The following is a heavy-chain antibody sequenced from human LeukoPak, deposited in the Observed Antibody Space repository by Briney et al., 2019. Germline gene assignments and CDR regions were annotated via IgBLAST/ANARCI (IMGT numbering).Heavy chain of an antibody. D-gene: IGHD3-10*01. CDR1: GGSISSSSYY. V-gene: IGHV4-39*07. CDR2: IYYSGST. Sequence: SETLSLTCTVSGGSISSSSYYWGWIRQPPGKGLEWIGSIYYSGSTYYNPSLKSRVTISVDTSKNQFSLKLSSVTAADTAVYYCARDCSTMVRGFNWFDPWGQGTLVTVSS. J-gene: IGHJ5*02. CDR3: ARDCSTMVRGFNWFDP.